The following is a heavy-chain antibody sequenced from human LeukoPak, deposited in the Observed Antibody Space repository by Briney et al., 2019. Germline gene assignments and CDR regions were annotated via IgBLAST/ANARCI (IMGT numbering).Heavy chain of an antibody. Sequence: GSVKVSCKASRYTFTSYGISWVRQAPGQGLKGMGWISSYNGNTNYAQKLHDGVTMNTDTHTKASYMDVRSLTADHTPVYYCARDSMSFAPADYWGQGTLVTVSS. CDR3: ARDSMSFAPADY. D-gene: IGHD3-3*02. J-gene: IGHJ4*02. CDR2: ISSYNGNT. CDR1: RYTFTSYG. V-gene: IGHV1-18*01.